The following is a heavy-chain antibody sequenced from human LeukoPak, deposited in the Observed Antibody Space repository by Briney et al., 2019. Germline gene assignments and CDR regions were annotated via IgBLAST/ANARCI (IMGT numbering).Heavy chain of an antibody. Sequence: SETLSLTCTVSGGSISSSSYYWGWIRQPPGKGLEWIGSIYYSGSTYYNPSLESRVTISVDTSKNQFSLKLSSVTAADTAVYYCARQIAYYDFWSGYFFDYWGQGTLVTVSS. CDR2: IYYSGST. J-gene: IGHJ4*02. CDR3: ARQIAYYDFWSGYFFDY. CDR1: GGSISSSSYY. D-gene: IGHD3-3*01. V-gene: IGHV4-39*01.